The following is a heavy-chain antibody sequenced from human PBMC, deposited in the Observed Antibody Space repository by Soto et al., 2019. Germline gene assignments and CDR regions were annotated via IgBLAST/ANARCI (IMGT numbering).Heavy chain of an antibody. CDR1: VFTFSIYA. J-gene: IGHJ6*02. Sequence: WGSPTLSCAPPVFTFSIYAMSWVGQTPRKGLDSVSAISGSGGSTYYADPVKGRFTISRDNSKNRVYLQMNSLRAEDTAVYYCAKARLRGLVAGTDSYYYGMDVWGQGTTVTVSS. V-gene: IGHV3-23*01. CDR3: AKARLRGLVAGTDSYYYGMDV. D-gene: IGHD2-15*01. CDR2: ISGSGGST.